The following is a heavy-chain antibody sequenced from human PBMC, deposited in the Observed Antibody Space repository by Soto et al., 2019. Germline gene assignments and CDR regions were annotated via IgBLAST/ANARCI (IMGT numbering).Heavy chain of an antibody. CDR2: INTGKGNT. Sequence: ASVKVSCKAFGYSFTTHAMIWVRQAPGQRPEWMGWINTGKGNTRYSPKFQGRVNITRDTSASTAYMELSSLKSEDTAVYYCARGEQLYHYYYGMDVWGQGSTVTVSS. J-gene: IGHJ6*02. CDR1: GYSFTTHA. CDR3: ARGEQLYHYYYGMDV. V-gene: IGHV1-3*04.